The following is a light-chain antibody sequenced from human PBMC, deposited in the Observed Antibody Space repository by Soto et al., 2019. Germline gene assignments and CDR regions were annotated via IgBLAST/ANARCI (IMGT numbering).Light chain of an antibody. CDR1: QSLSSSY. Sequence: EIVLTQSPATLSLSPGERATLSCRASQSLSSSYLAWFQQKPGQAPRLLIYGASSRATGIPDRFSGSGSGTAFTLTISRLEPEDFVVYYCQQYGSSPLTFGGGTKVDIK. V-gene: IGKV3-20*01. CDR2: GAS. CDR3: QQYGSSPLT. J-gene: IGKJ4*01.